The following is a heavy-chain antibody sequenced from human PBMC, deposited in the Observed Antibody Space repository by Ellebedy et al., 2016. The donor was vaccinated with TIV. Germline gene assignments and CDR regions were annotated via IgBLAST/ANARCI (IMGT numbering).Heavy chain of an antibody. CDR3: AKGPGSEGNYYYGMDV. D-gene: IGHD3-10*01. CDR1: GFTFSSYG. CDR2: IRYDGSNK. J-gene: IGHJ6*02. Sequence: GESLKISCAASGFTFSSYGMHWVRQAPGKGLEWVAFIRYDGSNKYYADSVKGRFTISRDNSKNTLYLQMNSLRAEDTAVYYCAKGPGSEGNYYYGMDVWGQGTTVTVSS. V-gene: IGHV3-30*02.